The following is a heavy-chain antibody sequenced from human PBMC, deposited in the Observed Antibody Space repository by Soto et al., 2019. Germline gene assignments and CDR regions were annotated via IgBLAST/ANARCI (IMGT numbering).Heavy chain of an antibody. J-gene: IGHJ4*02. CDR3: AREGGYDFGGYYFDY. CDR1: GYTFTSYG. D-gene: IGHD5-12*01. CDR2: ISAYNGNT. Sequence: ASVKVSCKASGYTFTSYGISWVRQAPGQGLEWMGWISAYNGNTNYAQKLQGRVTMTTDTSTSTAYMELRSLRAEDMAVYYCAREGGYDFGGYYFDYWGQGTLVTVSS. V-gene: IGHV1-18*03.